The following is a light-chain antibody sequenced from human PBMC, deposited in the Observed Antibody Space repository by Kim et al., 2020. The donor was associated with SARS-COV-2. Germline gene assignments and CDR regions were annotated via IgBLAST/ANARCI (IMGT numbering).Light chain of an antibody. CDR1: KLGDKY. Sequence: VSPVRTASITCSGDKLGDKYACWYQQKPGQAPVLVIYQDSKRPSGIPERFSRSNSGNTATLTISGTQAMDEADYYCQAWDSSTWVFGGGTQLTVL. CDR3: QAWDSSTWV. CDR2: QDS. J-gene: IGLJ3*02. V-gene: IGLV3-1*01.